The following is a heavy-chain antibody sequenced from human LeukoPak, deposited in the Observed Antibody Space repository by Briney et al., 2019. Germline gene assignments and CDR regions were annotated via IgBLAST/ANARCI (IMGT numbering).Heavy chain of an antibody. D-gene: IGHD3-22*01. V-gene: IGHV4-34*01. CDR3: ARLLRFYYDSSGYNPLYSDY. CDR2: INHSGST. J-gene: IGHJ4*02. CDR1: GGSFSGYY. Sequence: PSETLSLTCAVYGGSFSGYYWSWIRQPPGKGLEWIGEINHSGSTNYNPSLKSRVTISVDSSKNQFSLKLSSVTAADTAVYYCARLLRFYYDSSGYNPLYSDYWGQGTLVTVSS.